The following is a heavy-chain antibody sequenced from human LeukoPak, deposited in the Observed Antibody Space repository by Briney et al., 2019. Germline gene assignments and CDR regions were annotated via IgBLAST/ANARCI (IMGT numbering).Heavy chain of an antibody. D-gene: IGHD3-10*01. CDR2: INHSGST. CDR3: ARTRGRIGGRFDS. V-gene: IGHV4-34*01. CDR1: GGSFSGYY. Sequence: TASETLSLTCAVYGGSFSGYYWSWIRQPPGKGLEWIGEINHSGSTNYNPALKSRVTRSVDTSKNQFSLKLSSVTAADTAVYYCARTRGRIGGRFDSWGQRTLVTVSP. J-gene: IGHJ4*02.